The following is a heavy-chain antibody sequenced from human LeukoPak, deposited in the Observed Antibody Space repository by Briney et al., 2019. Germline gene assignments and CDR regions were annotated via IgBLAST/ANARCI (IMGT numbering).Heavy chain of an antibody. Sequence: SETLSLTCTVSGGSISSYYWSWIRQPLGKGLEWIGYIYYSGSTNYNPSLKSRVTMSVDTSNNQFSLKLTSVTAADTAVYYCARAYSDIWSGYYFDSWGQGILVTVSS. CDR1: GGSISSYY. D-gene: IGHD3-3*01. CDR2: IYYSGST. V-gene: IGHV4-59*08. J-gene: IGHJ4*02. CDR3: ARAYSDIWSGYYFDS.